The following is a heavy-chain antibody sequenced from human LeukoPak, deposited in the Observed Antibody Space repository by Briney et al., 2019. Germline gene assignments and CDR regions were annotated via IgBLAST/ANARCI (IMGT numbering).Heavy chain of an antibody. CDR2: ISYDGSNK. J-gene: IGHJ4*02. CDR1: GFTFSSYG. CDR3: ARDYDFWSGYYYY. Sequence: PGRSLRLSCAASGFTFSSYGMHWVRQAPGKGLEWVAVISYDGSNKYYADSVKGRFTISRDNSKNTLYLQMNSLRAEDTAVYYCARDYDFWSGYYYYWGQGTLVTVSS. D-gene: IGHD3-3*01. V-gene: IGHV3-30*03.